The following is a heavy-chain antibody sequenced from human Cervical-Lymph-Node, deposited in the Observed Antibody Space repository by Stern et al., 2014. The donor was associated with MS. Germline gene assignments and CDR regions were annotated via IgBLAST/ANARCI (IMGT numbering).Heavy chain of an antibody. D-gene: IGHD6-6*01. J-gene: IGHJ4*02. Sequence: QVQLVQSGAEVKKPGSSVKVSCKASGGTFNTNVISWVRQAPGQGLEWMGGIIPIFGTALFVQKFQGRLTITANEPPRAGSMDPSSLRSEDTAVYYCARAAYSTSSYNYWGQGTLVIVSS. V-gene: IGHV1-69*01. CDR1: GGTFNTNV. CDR2: IIPIFGTA. CDR3: ARAAYSTSSYNY.